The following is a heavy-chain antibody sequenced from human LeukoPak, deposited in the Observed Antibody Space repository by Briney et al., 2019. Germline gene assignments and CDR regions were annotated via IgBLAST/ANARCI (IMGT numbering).Heavy chain of an antibody. Sequence: PGGSLRLSCAASRFTFRSYAMTWVRQAPGKGVEWVSSIGGSGGDIFYADSVKGRFTISRDNSKDTVYLQMNSLRAEDTALYYCANQRKTQGSFYEFDYWGQGALVTVSS. J-gene: IGHJ4*02. CDR2: IGGSGGDI. CDR1: RFTFRSYA. V-gene: IGHV3-23*01. D-gene: IGHD3-10*01. CDR3: ANQRKTQGSFYEFDY.